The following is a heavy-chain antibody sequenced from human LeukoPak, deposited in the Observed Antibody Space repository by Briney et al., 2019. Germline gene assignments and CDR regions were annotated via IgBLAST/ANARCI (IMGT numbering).Heavy chain of an antibody. D-gene: IGHD5-12*01. CDR2: IIPIFGTA. Sequence: GASVKVSCKASGGTFSSYGINWVRQAPGQGLEWMGGIIPIFGTANYAQKFQGRVTITADESTSTAYMELSSLRSEDTAVYYCVYSGYDPFDYWGQGTLVTVSS. J-gene: IGHJ4*02. CDR3: VYSGYDPFDY. CDR1: GGTFSSYG. V-gene: IGHV1-69*01.